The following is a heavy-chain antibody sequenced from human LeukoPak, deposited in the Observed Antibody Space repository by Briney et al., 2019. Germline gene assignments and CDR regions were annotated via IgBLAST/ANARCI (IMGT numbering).Heavy chain of an antibody. CDR2: IYHSGST. CDR3: AGQYYDGSGSYYPIDY. CDR1: GYSISSGYY. Sequence: LETLSLTCAVSGYSISSGYYRGWIRQPPGKGLEWIGSIYHSGSTYYNPSLKSRVTISVDTSKNQFSLKLSSVTAADTAVYYCAGQYYDGSGSYYPIDYWGQGTLVTVSS. D-gene: IGHD3-10*01. V-gene: IGHV4-38-2*01. J-gene: IGHJ4*02.